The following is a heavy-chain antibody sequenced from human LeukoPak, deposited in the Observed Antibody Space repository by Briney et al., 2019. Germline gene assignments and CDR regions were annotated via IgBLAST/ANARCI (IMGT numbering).Heavy chain of an antibody. J-gene: IGHJ4*02. CDR2: IYYSGST. V-gene: IGHV4-39*07. CDR1: GGSISSSSYY. CDR3: ARANPAAAGSLSDY. Sequence: SETLSLTCTVSGGSISSSSYYWGWIRQPPGKGLEWIGSIYYSGSTYYNPSLKSRVTISVDTSKNQFSLKLSSVTAADTAVYYCARANPAAAGSLSDYWGQGTLVTVSS. D-gene: IGHD6-13*01.